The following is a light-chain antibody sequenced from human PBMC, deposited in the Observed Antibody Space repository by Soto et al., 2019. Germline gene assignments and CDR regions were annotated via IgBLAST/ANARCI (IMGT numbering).Light chain of an antibody. V-gene: IGLV1-40*01. CDR1: SSNIGAGYD. J-gene: IGLJ1*01. CDR3: QFTDSSPTYV. Sequence: QSVLTQPPSVSGAPGQRVTISCTGSSSNIGAGYDVHWYQQLPGTAPKLLIYGNSNRPSGVPHRFSGSKSGTSASLAITGLGAEDEADYYCQFTDSSPTYVFGTGTKLTVL. CDR2: GNS.